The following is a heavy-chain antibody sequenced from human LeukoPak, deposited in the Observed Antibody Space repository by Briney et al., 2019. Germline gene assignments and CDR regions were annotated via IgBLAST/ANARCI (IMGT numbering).Heavy chain of an antibody. Sequence: GGSLRLSCEASGFVFNYYEMNWVRQAPGKGLEWVSYISASGTTTYYADSVKGRFTISRDNAKNSLYLQMDSLRAEDTAFYHCARGGEVVVVASENWFDPWGQGTLVTVSS. J-gene: IGHJ5*02. CDR1: GFVFNYYE. D-gene: IGHD2-21*01. CDR3: ARGGEVVVVASENWFDP. CDR2: ISASGTTT. V-gene: IGHV3-48*03.